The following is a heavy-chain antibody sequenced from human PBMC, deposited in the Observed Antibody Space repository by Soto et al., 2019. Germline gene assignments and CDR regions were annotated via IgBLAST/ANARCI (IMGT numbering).Heavy chain of an antibody. D-gene: IGHD6-13*01. CDR1: GFTFSKFA. V-gene: IGHV3-30*03. Sequence: QVQLVESGGGVVQPGRSLRVSCVASGFTFSKFAMYWVRRAPGNGLEWVALISYDGDNQYYADSMQVRFTISRDNSKNTLYLHMNSPRVEETAVYYCARRITVAGTYGAFDILGHGTMCTVSS. J-gene: IGHJ3*02. CDR3: ARRITVAGTYGAFDI. CDR2: ISYDGDNQ.